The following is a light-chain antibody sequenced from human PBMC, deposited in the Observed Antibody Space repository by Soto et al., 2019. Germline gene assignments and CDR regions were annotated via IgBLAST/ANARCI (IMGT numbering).Light chain of an antibody. CDR3: QQYGSSSVT. V-gene: IGKV3-20*01. Sequence: EIVLTQSPGTLSLSPGERATLSCRASQSVSSSYLDWYQQKPGQAPRLLIYGASSRATGIPDRFSGSGSGTDFTLTISRLEPEDFAVYYWQQYGSSSVTFGPGTKVDIK. J-gene: IGKJ3*01. CDR1: QSVSSSY. CDR2: GAS.